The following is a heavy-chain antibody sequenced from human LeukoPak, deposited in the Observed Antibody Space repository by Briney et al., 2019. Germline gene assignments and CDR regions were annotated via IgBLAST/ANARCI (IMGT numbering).Heavy chain of an antibody. D-gene: IGHD4-17*01. V-gene: IGHV4-34*01. CDR1: GGSFSGYY. CDR2: INHSGST. CDR3: AGMTTVTTLFYYYYGMDV. Sequence: SETLSLTCAVYGGSFSGYYWSWIRRPPGKGLEWIGEINHSGSTNYNPSLKSRVTISVDTSKNQLSLKLSSVTAADTAVYYCAGMTTVTTLFYYYYGMDVWGQGTTVTVSS. J-gene: IGHJ6*02.